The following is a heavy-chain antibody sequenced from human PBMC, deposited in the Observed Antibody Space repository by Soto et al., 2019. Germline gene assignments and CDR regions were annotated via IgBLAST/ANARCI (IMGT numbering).Heavy chain of an antibody. D-gene: IGHD3-3*01. J-gene: IGHJ4*02. CDR3: AKDQWAYDFWSGYSDY. Sequence: GGSLRLSCAASGYTFSSYGMHWVLQAPGKGLEWVAVISYDGSNKYYADSVKGRFTISRDNSKNTLYLQMNSLRAEDTAVYYCAKDQWAYDFWSGYSDYSGQGTLVTVSS. V-gene: IGHV3-30*18. CDR1: GYTFSSYG. CDR2: ISYDGSNK.